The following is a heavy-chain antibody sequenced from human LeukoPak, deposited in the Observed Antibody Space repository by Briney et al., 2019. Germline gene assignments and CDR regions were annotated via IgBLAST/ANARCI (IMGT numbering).Heavy chain of an antibody. Sequence: TGGSRRLSCAASGFTVSSNYMSWVRQAPGKGLEWVSVIYSGGSTYYADSVKGRFTISRDNSKNTLYLQMNSLRAEDTAVYYCAREPDGYIDYWGQGTLVTVSS. D-gene: IGHD5-24*01. J-gene: IGHJ4*02. CDR3: AREPDGYIDY. CDR1: GFTVSSNY. V-gene: IGHV3-66*02. CDR2: IYSGGST.